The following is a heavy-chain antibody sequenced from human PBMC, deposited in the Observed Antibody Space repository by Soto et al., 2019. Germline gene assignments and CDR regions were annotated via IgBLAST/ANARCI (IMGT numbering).Heavy chain of an antibody. CDR2: IWYDGSNK. J-gene: IGHJ4*02. CDR1: GFTFSRYG. V-gene: IGHV3-33*01. Sequence: QVQLVESGGGVVQPGRSLRLSSAASGFTFSRYGMHWVRQAPGKGLEWVAVIWYDGSNKYYADSVKGRFTISRDNSKNTLYLQMNSLRAEDTAVYYCARDYDSSGYPRYYFDYWGQGTLVTVSS. CDR3: ARDYDSSGYPRYYFDY. D-gene: IGHD3-22*01.